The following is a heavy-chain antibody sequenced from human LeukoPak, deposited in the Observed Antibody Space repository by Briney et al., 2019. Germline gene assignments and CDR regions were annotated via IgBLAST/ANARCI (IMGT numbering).Heavy chain of an antibody. CDR3: AGPYCSSTSCYLDV. J-gene: IGHJ6*02. CDR1: SGSFSGYY. V-gene: IGHV4-34*01. D-gene: IGHD2-2*01. Sequence: SETLSLTCAVYSGSFSGYYWSWIRQPPGKGLEWIGEINHSGSTNYNPSLKSRVTISVDTSKNQFSLKLSSVTAADTAVYYCAGPYCSSTSCYLDVWGQGTTVTVSS. CDR2: INHSGST.